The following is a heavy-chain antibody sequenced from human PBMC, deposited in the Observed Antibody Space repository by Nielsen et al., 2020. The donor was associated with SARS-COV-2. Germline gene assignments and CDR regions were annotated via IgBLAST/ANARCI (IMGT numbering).Heavy chain of an antibody. J-gene: IGHJ3*01. Sequence: GESLKISCAASGFTFDDHSMHWVRQAPGKGLEWVAIIWYDGSKKYYADSVKGRFTISRDNAKNSMSLQMNSLRVEDTAVYYCARDWSRAFDVWGQGTMVTVSS. CDR1: GFTFDDHS. CDR2: IWYDGSKK. V-gene: IGHV3-33*08. CDR3: ARDWSRAFDV.